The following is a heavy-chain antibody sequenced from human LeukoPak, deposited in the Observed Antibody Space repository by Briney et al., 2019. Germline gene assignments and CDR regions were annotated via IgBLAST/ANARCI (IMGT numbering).Heavy chain of an antibody. J-gene: IGHJ3*01. CDR1: GFIFSAYI. CDR2: IRKKNAGYTT. CDR3: TREGGEGDYTAFDL. V-gene: IGHV3-72*01. Sequence: PGGSLRLSCAASGFIFSAYIMDWVRQAPGKGLEWVGRIRKKNAGYTTEYASSLKGRFVVSRDHSKDSVFLQMNSLETEDTAVYYCTREGGEGDYTAFDLWGQGTMVTVSS. D-gene: IGHD3-3*01.